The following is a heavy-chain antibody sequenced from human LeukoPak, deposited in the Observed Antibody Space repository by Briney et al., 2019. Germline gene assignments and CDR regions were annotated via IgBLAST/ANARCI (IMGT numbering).Heavy chain of an antibody. D-gene: IGHD3-10*01. J-gene: IGHJ6*02. V-gene: IGHV5-51*01. Sequence: GESLQISFKGSGYSFTIYWIGWVRPVPGKGLEWMGIIYPGDSDTRYSPSFQGQVTISADKSISTAYLQWSSLKASDTAMYYCARHVGKGSGSSDYYYYGMDVWGQGTTVTVSS. CDR2: IYPGDSDT. CDR3: ARHVGKGSGSSDYYYYGMDV. CDR1: GYSFTIYW.